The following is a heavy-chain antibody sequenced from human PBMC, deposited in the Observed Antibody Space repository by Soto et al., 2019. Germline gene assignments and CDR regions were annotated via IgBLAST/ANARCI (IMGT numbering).Heavy chain of an antibody. CDR2: LYYSGST. CDR1: GGSISSYY. Sequence: SLTCTVSGGSISSYYWSWVRQPPGKGLEWTGYLYYSGSTNYNPSLKSRVTISVDTSKNQLSLKLSSVTAADTAVYYCARDYYYYMDVWGKGTTVTVSS. CDR3: ARDYYYYMDV. V-gene: IGHV4-59*01. J-gene: IGHJ6*03.